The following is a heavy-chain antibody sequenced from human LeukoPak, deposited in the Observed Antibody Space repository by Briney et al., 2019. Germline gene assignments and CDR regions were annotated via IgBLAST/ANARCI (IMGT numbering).Heavy chain of an antibody. V-gene: IGHV4-4*02. CDR2: IYHSGST. CDR3: ARVIAAAGTFDY. D-gene: IGHD6-13*01. J-gene: IGHJ4*02. CDR1: GGSISSSNW. Sequence: PSETLSLTCAVSGGSISSSNWWSWVRQPPGQGLEWIGEIYHSGSTNYNPSLKSRVTISVDKSKNQFSLKLSSVTAADTAVYYCARVIAAAGTFDYWGQGTLVTVSS.